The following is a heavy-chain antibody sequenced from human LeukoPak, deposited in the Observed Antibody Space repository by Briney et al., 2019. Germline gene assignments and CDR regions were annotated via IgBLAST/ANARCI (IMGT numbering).Heavy chain of an antibody. D-gene: IGHD4-17*01. V-gene: IGHV1-8*01. J-gene: IGHJ6*04. Sequence: ASVKVSCKASGYTFTSYDIHWVRQATGQGLEWMGWMNPNNGNTGDAQKFQGRVTVTRDPSISTAYMELSSLRSEDTGVYFCARALAGTVELDVWGKGTTVTVSS. CDR3: ARALAGTVELDV. CDR1: GYTFTSYD. CDR2: MNPNNGNT.